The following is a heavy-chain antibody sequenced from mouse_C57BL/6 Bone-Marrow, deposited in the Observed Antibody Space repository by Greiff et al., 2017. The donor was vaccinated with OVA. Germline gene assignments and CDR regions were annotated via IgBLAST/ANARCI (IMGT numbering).Heavy chain of an antibody. CDR1: GYTFTSYW. D-gene: IGHD3-2*02. CDR3: ARVDSSGYVPDY. Sequence: QVQLQQPGAELVKPGASVKLSCKASGYTFTSYWMHWVKQRPGQGLEWIGMIHPNSGSTNYNEKFKSKATLTVDKSSSTAYMQRSSLTSEDSAVYYCARVDSSGYVPDYWGQGTTLTVAS. J-gene: IGHJ2*01. CDR2: IHPNSGST. V-gene: IGHV1-64*01.